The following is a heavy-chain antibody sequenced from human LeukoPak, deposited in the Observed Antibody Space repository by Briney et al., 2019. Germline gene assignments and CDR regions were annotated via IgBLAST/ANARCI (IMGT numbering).Heavy chain of an antibody. J-gene: IGHJ4*02. D-gene: IGHD6-13*01. CDR1: GGTFSSYA. V-gene: IGHV1-69*13. Sequence: SVKVSCKASGGTFSSYAISWLRQAPGQGLEWMGGIIPIFGTANYAQKFQGRVTITADESTGTAYMELSSLRSEDTAVYYCARDLPRAAAGIGYYFDYWGQGTLVTVSS. CDR2: IIPIFGTA. CDR3: ARDLPRAAAGIGYYFDY.